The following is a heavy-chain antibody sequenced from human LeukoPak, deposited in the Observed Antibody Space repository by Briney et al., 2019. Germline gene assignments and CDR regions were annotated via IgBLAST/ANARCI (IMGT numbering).Heavy chain of an antibody. D-gene: IGHD5-18*01. J-gene: IGHJ4*02. CDR1: GYTFTGYY. CDR2: INPNSGGT. V-gene: IGHV1-2*02. CDR3: ARDSYSYGGWIFDY. Sequence: ASVTVSCKASGYTFTGYYMHWVRQAPGQGLEWMGWINPNSGGTNYAQKFQGRVTMTRDTSISTAYMELSRLRSDDTAVYYCARDSYSYGGWIFDYWGQGTLVTVSS.